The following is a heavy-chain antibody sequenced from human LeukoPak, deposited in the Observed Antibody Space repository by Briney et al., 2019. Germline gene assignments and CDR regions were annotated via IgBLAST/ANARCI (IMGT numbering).Heavy chain of an antibody. J-gene: IGHJ4*02. CDR1: GGSFSGYY. CDR2: INHSGST. Sequence: SETLSFTCAVYGGSFSGYYWSWIRQPPGKGLEWIGEINHSGSTNYNPSLKSRVTISVDTSKNQFSLKLSSVTAADTAVYYCARSSDRRDGYNLGRYFDYWGQGTLVTVSS. CDR3: ARSSDRRDGYNLGRYFDY. V-gene: IGHV4-34*01. D-gene: IGHD5-24*01.